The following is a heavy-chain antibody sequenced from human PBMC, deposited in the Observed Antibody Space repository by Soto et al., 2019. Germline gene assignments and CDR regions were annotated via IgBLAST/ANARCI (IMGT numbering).Heavy chain of an antibody. J-gene: IGHJ5*02. V-gene: IGHV1-2*02. D-gene: IGHD3-16*01. CDR2: INSDSGGT. CDR1: GYTFTDYY. CDR3: ARMETFGSLNWFDP. Sequence: ASVKVSCKTSGYTFTDYYIYWVRQAPGQGLEWMGWINSDSGGTYYAQNFQGRVTMTRDISIATAYMELSSLRSDDTAIYYCARMETFGSLNWFDPWGQGTLVTVSS.